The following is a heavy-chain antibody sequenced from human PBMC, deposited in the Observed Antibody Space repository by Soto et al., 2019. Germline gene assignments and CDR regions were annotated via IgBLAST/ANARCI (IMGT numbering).Heavy chain of an antibody. V-gene: IGHV3-66*01. CDR3: ARGSSSSGYYYYYMDV. J-gene: IGHJ6*03. CDR1: GFPVSSNY. D-gene: IGHD6-6*01. Sequence: GGSLRLSCAASGFPVSSNYMSWVRQAPGKGLEWVSVIYSGGSTYYADSVKGRFTISRDNSKNTLYLQMNSLRAEDTAVYYCARGSSSSGYYYYYMDVWGKGTTVTVSS. CDR2: IYSGGST.